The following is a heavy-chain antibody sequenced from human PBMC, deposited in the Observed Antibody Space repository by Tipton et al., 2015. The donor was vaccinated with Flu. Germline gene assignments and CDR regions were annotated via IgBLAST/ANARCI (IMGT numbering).Heavy chain of an antibody. J-gene: IGHJ3*01. CDR1: GGSISSSSYY. D-gene: IGHD3-10*01. CDR2: IYYSGST. CDR3: ARVGTVTMVEP. V-gene: IGHV4-39*07. Sequence: TLSLTCTVSGGSISSSSYYWGWIRQPPGNGLEWIGSIYYSGSTYYNPSLKSRVTISVDTSKNQFSLKLSSVTAADTAVYYCARVGTVTMVEPWGQGTMVTVSS.